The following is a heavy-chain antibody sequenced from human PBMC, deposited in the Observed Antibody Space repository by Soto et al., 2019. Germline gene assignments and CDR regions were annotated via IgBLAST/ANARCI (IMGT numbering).Heavy chain of an antibody. D-gene: IGHD2-8*01. CDR3: ATHIVRSLSTHYYYYGMDV. V-gene: IGHV3-23*01. Sequence: GGSLRLSCAASGFTFSSYAMSWVRQAPGKGLEWVSAISGSGGSTYYADSVKGRFTISRDNSKNTLYLQMNSLRAEDTAVYYCATHIVRSLSTHYYYYGMDVWGQGTTVTVSS. CDR1: GFTFSSYA. J-gene: IGHJ6*02. CDR2: ISGSGGST.